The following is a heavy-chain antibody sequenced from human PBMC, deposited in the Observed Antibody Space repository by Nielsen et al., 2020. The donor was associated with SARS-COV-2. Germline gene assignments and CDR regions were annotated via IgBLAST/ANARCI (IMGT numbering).Heavy chain of an antibody. CDR2: IYYSGST. Sequence: WIRQPPGKGLEWIGYIYYSGSTYYNPSLKSRVSISVDTSKNQFSLKLSSVTAADTALYYCARERVGGITIFGVVTRYGMDVWGQGTTVTVSS. CDR3: ARERVGGITIFGVVTRYGMDV. J-gene: IGHJ6*02. V-gene: IGHV4-30-4*01. D-gene: IGHD3-3*01.